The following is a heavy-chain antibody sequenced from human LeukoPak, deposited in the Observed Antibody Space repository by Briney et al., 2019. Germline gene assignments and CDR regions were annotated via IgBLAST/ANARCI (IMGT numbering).Heavy chain of an antibody. J-gene: IGHJ4*02. CDR3: ARRSARERAPGVGY. Sequence: SETLSLTCTVSGGSISSGGYYWSWIRQPPGKGLEWIGYIYHSGSTYYNPSLKSRVTISVDRSKNQFSLKLSSVTAADTAVYYCARRSARERAPGVGYWGQGTLVTVSS. CDR2: IYHSGST. CDR1: GGSISSGGYY. V-gene: IGHV4-30-2*01. D-gene: IGHD1-1*01.